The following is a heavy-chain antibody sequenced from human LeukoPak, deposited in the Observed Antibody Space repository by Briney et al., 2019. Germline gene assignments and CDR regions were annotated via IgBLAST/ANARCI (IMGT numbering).Heavy chain of an antibody. CDR2: INSDGSST. Sequence: PGGSLRLSCAASGFTFSSYWMHWVRQAPGKGLVWVSRINSDGSSTSYADSVKGRFTISRDNAKHTLYLQMNSLRAEDTAVYYCAREAVETIAAAGTGAHYYYYYMDVWGKGTTVTVSS. V-gene: IGHV3-74*01. J-gene: IGHJ6*03. CDR3: AREAVETIAAAGTGAHYYYYYMDV. CDR1: GFTFSSYW. D-gene: IGHD6-13*01.